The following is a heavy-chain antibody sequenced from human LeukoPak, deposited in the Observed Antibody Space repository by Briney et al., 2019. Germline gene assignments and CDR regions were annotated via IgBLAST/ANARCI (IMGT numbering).Heavy chain of an antibody. CDR2: ISTFNGNA. CDR3: ARGRYCSGGNCWAIYYYYMDV. V-gene: IGHV1-18*01. D-gene: IGHD2-15*01. J-gene: IGHJ6*03. Sequence: ASVKVSCKRSRWTFNDYGISWVRQAPGQGLEGMGWISTFNGNAKYAQNFQGRVTMTTDTSTSTAHMELKSLRSADTAVYYCARGRYCSGGNCWAIYYYYMDVWGKGTTVTVSS. CDR1: RWTFNDYG.